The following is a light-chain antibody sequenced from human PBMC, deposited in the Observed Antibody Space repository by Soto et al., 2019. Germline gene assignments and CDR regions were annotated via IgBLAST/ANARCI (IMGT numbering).Light chain of an antibody. CDR2: STN. J-gene: IGLJ2*01. CDR1: SGSVSTSYY. Sequence: QNVVTQEPSFSVSPGGTVTLTCGLSSGSVSTSYYPSWYQQTPGQAPRTLIYSTNTRSSGVPDRFSGSIHGNKAALTITGAQADDESDYYCVLYVGSGIWVFGGGTKLTVL. CDR3: VLYVGSGIWV. V-gene: IGLV8-61*01.